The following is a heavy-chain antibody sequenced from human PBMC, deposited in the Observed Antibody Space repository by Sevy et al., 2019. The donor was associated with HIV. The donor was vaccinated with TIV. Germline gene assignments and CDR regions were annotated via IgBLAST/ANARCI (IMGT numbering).Heavy chain of an antibody. CDR2: VYPHSGGT. CDR3: ARDGGGGTTNSGMDV. D-gene: IGHD1-7*01. CDR1: GYTFTGDY. Sequence: ASVKVSCKASGYTFTGDYLHWVRQAPGQGLEWMGRVYPHSGGTNYAQKFQGRVTMTRDTSISTAYMELSRLRSDDTAEYYCARDGGGGTTNSGMDVWGQGTTVTVSS. J-gene: IGHJ6*02. V-gene: IGHV1-2*06.